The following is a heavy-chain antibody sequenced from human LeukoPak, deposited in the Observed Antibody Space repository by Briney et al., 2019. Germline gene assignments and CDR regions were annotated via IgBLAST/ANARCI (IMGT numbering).Heavy chain of an antibody. V-gene: IGHV3-23*01. J-gene: IGHJ6*02. CDR2: ISGSGGST. CDR3: AKQLYCSGGSCYGMDV. Sequence: GGSLRLSCAASGFTFSSYAMSWVRQAPGKELEWVSGISGSGGSTYYADAVKGRFGISRDNSKSTLYLQMNSLRAEDTAVYYCAKQLYCSGGSCYGMDVWGQGTTVTVSS. D-gene: IGHD2-15*01. CDR1: GFTFSSYA.